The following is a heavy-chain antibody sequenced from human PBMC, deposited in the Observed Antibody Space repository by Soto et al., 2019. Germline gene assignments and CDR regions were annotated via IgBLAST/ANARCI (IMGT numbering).Heavy chain of an antibody. CDR2: ISYEGRNK. J-gene: IGHJ6*02. Sequence: QVQLVESGGGVVQPGRSLRLSCAASGFTFSSYGMHWVRQAPGKGLEWVAVISYEGRNKYYADSVKGRFTISRDNSKNTLYLQMSSIRAEDTAVYYCAKDPRYCSGGSCYSHYYYGMDVWVQGTTVTVS. D-gene: IGHD2-15*01. V-gene: IGHV3-30*18. CDR3: AKDPRYCSGGSCYSHYYYGMDV. CDR1: GFTFSSYG.